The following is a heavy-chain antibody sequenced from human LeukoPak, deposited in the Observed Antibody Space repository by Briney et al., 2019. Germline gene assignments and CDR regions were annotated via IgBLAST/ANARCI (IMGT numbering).Heavy chain of an antibody. CDR2: IKQDGSAK. V-gene: IGHV3-7*04. J-gene: IGHJ4*02. Sequence: GGSLRLSCAASGITFSSYVMSWVRQAPGKGLEWVANIKQDGSAKSYVDSLKGRFTISRDNAKNSLYLQMTSLRAEDTAVYYCARDTGSFYVDYWGQGTLVTVSS. CDR1: GITFSSYV. CDR3: ARDTGSFYVDY. D-gene: IGHD1-26*01.